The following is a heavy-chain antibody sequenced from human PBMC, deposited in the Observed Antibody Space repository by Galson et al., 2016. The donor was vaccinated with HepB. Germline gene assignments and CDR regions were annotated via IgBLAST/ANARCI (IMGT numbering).Heavy chain of an antibody. Sequence: SVKVSCKASGGTFSSYAISWVRQAPGQGLEWMGGIIPIFGTANYAQQFQGRVTITADKSTSTAYMELSSLRSEDTAVYYCASPYYDFWSGYYPSYNYYGMDVWGQGTTVTVSS. CDR3: ASPYYDFWSGYYPSYNYYGMDV. J-gene: IGHJ6*02. D-gene: IGHD3-3*01. CDR2: IIPIFGTA. CDR1: GGTFSSYA. V-gene: IGHV1-69*06.